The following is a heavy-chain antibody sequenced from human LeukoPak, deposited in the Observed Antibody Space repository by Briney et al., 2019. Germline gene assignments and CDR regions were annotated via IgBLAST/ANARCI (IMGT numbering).Heavy chain of an antibody. V-gene: IGHV4-39*07. CDR1: GGSISSTTYH. CDR3: ARALMVRGAADAFDI. D-gene: IGHD3-10*01. CDR2: IYYSGNT. J-gene: IGHJ3*02. Sequence: SETLSLTCTVSGGSISSTTYHWGWVRQPPGKGLEWIGGIYYSGNTYYNPSLKSRLTISVDMPKNQFSLKLSSVTAADTAVYYCARALMVRGAADAFDIWGQGTMVTVSS.